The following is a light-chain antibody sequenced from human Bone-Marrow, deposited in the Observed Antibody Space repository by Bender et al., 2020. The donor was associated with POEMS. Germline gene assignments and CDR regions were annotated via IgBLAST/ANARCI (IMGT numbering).Light chain of an antibody. J-gene: IGLJ3*02. Sequence: QSALTQPASVSGSPGQSITISCTGTSSDIGAYNLVSWYQQHPGKAPKLMIYEDNRRPSGVSNRFSGSKSGNTASLTISGLQAQDEADYYCCSYTSSNTLVFGGGTKLTVL. CDR3: CSYTSSNTLV. CDR2: EDN. CDR1: SSDIGAYNL. V-gene: IGLV2-14*02.